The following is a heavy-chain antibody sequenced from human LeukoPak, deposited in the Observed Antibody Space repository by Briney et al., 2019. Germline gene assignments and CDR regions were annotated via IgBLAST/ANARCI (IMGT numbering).Heavy chain of an antibody. J-gene: IGHJ4*02. V-gene: IGHV1-46*01. CDR1: GYTFTSYY. Sequence: GASVKVSCKASGYTFTSYYMHWVRLAPGQGLEWMGIINPSGSSTSYAQKFQGRVTMTRDTSTSTVYMELSSLRSEDTAMYYCARDGDDSSGYYSSYYFDYWGRGTLVTVSS. D-gene: IGHD3-22*01. CDR3: ARDGDDSSGYYSSYYFDY. CDR2: INPSGSST.